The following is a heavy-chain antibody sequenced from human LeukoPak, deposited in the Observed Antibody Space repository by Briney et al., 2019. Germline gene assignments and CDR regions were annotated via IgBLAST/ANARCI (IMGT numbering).Heavy chain of an antibody. D-gene: IGHD4-17*01. J-gene: IGHJ4*02. CDR3: ARHRRSTVTTYY. CDR1: GGSISSTTYY. CDR2: IYYSGSI. V-gene: IGHV4-39*01. Sequence: PSETLSLTCSVSGGSISSTTYYWGWIRQPPGKGLEWIGSIYYSGSIYYNPSLNSRVTVSVDSSKNQFSLKLSSVTAADTAVYYCARHRRSTVTTYYWGQGILVTVSS.